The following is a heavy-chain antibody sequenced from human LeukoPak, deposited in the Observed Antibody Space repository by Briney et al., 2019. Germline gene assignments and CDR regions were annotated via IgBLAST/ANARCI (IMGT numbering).Heavy chain of an antibody. CDR2: INHSGST. V-gene: IGHV4-34*01. CDR1: GFTFSYNG. Sequence: GTLRLSCAASGFTFSYNGMSWIRQPPGKGLEWIGEINHSGSTNYNPSLKSRVTISIDTSKNQFSLKLSSVTAADTAVYYCARDAGAGDDYWYFDLWGRGTLVTVSS. CDR3: ARDAGAGDDYWYFDL. J-gene: IGHJ2*01. D-gene: IGHD7-27*01.